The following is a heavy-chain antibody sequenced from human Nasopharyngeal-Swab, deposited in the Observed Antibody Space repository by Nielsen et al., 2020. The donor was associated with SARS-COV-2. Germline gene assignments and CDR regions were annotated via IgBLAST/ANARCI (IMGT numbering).Heavy chain of an antibody. CDR2: IRSNGNNYAT. J-gene: IGHJ4*02. CDR3: TRCGGGCYSGRDY. Sequence: GGSLRLSCAASGFTFSDSAIHWVRQASGEGLEWVARIRSNGNNYATAYAASVKGRFIIFRDDPTNTAYLQMNSLKTEDTAVYYCTRCGGGCYSGRDYWGQGTLVTVSS. D-gene: IGHD2-21*02. CDR1: GFTFSDSA. V-gene: IGHV3-73*01.